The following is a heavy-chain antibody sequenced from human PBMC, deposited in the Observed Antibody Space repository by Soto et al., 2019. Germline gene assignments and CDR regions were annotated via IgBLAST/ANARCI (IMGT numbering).Heavy chain of an antibody. CDR2: IRTHSSNA. CDR3: VREGRVLVPGAEGSYMDV. V-gene: IGHV1-18*01. J-gene: IGHJ6*03. D-gene: IGHD2-8*02. Sequence: QLHLEQSGAVLQKPGASVRVSCKASGYNFFSYEISWVRQAPGQGLEWLGVIRTHSSNAKYSQKFQGRVTLSADRSTTTVYMEMRRLTSNDTAVYYCVREGRVLVPGAEGSYMDVWGKGTTVTVSS. CDR1: GYNFFSYE.